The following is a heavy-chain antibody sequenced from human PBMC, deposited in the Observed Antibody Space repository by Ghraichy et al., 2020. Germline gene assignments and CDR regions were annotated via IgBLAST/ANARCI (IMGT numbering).Heavy chain of an antibody. J-gene: IGHJ4*02. Sequence: GESLRLSCAASGFTFSSYWMSWVRQAPGKGLEWVANIKQDGSEKYYVDSVKGRFTISRDNAKNSLYLQMNSLRAEDTAVYYCARARTYYYDSSGLGGYWGQGTLVTVSS. CDR1: GFTFSSYW. CDR2: IKQDGSEK. D-gene: IGHD3-22*01. CDR3: ARARTYYYDSSGLGGY. V-gene: IGHV3-7*01.